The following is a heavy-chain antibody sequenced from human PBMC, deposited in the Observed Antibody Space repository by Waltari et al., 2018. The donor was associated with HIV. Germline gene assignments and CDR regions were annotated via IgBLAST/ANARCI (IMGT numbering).Heavy chain of an antibody. CDR1: GFPVGRNN. J-gene: IGHJ4*02. V-gene: IGHV3-53*04. Sequence: DVQLVESGGGWVQPGGSLSLSCAASGFPVGRNNMIWVRQAPGKGLEWVSVIYGDGNTFFADSVKGRFTISRDNSENSLYLQMNNLRPEDTAFYYCVRVPDGDYYFDHWGQGTLVTVSS. CDR2: IYGDGNT. CDR3: VRVPDGDYYFDH. D-gene: IGHD4-17*01.